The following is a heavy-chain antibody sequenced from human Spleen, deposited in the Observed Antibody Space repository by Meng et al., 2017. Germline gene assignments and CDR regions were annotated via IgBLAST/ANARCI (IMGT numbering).Heavy chain of an antibody. Sequence: SETLSLTCTVSGGSVNSGSYYWSWIRQSPGKGLEWMGYIYYSGSTIYNPSLMGRVTISVDTSKNQFSLRLSSVTAADTAVYYCARTERAVAAAFNFDYWGQGALVTVSS. J-gene: IGHJ4*02. D-gene: IGHD6-13*01. CDR2: IYYSGST. V-gene: IGHV4-61*01. CDR3: ARTERAVAAAFNFDY. CDR1: GGSVNSGSYY.